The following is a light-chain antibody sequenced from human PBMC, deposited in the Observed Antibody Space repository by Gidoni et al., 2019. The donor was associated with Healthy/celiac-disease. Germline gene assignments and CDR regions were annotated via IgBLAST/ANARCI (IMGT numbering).Light chain of an antibody. Sequence: DIVMTQSPDSLAVSLGERATINCKSSQSVLYSSNNKNYVAWYQQKPGQPPKLLLYWASTRESGVPDRFSGSGSGTDFTLTISSLQAEDVAVYYCQQYYSTPVSFGQGTKLEIK. CDR1: QSVLYSSNNKNY. V-gene: IGKV4-1*01. CDR2: WAS. J-gene: IGKJ2*03. CDR3: QQYYSTPVS.